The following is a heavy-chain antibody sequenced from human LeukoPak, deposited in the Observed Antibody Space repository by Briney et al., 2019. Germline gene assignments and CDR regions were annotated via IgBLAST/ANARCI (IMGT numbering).Heavy chain of an antibody. CDR2: IYYSGST. Sequence: SETLSLTCTVSGGSISSYYWSWIRQPPGKGLEWIGYIYYSGSTNYNPSLKSRVTISVDTSKNQFSLKLSSVTAADTAVYHCARALWKYQLLCPYYYGMDVWGQGTTVTVSS. CDR1: GGSISSYY. CDR3: ARALWKYQLLCPYYYGMDV. D-gene: IGHD2-2*01. J-gene: IGHJ6*02. V-gene: IGHV4-59*08.